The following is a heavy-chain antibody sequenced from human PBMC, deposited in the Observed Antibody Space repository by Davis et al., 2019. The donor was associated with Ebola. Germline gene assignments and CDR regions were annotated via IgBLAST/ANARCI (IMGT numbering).Heavy chain of an antibody. CDR2: VILKSGAT. CDR1: GYTFTDYN. Sequence: SVTVSCMASGYTFTDYNIHWMRQAPGQGLEWLGRVILKSGATNYAQKFQGRVTMTRDTSISTVYMELSSLRYDDTADYYCARGHNYAHEYWGQGTLVTVSS. D-gene: IGHD4-11*01. CDR3: ARGHNYAHEY. V-gene: IGHV1-2*06. J-gene: IGHJ4*02.